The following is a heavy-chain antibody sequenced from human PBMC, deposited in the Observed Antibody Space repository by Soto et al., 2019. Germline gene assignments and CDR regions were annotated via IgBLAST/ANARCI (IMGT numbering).Heavy chain of an antibody. CDR1: GFTFSSYG. CDR2: IWYDGSNK. CDR3: ARDLRFLEWFVDY. Sequence: QVQLVESGGGVVQPGRSLRLSCAASGFTFSSYGMHWVRQAPGKGLEWVAVIWYDGSNKYYADSVKGRFTISRDNSKNTLYLQMNSLRAEDTAVYYCARDLRFLEWFVDYWGQGTLVTVSS. V-gene: IGHV3-33*01. D-gene: IGHD3-3*01. J-gene: IGHJ4*02.